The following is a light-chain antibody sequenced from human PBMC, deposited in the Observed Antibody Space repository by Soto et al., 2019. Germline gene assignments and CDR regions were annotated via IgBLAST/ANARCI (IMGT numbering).Light chain of an antibody. CDR2: EVS. CDR1: SSDVGGYNY. J-gene: IGLJ1*01. CDR3: SSFTSGSTL. V-gene: IGLV2-14*01. Sequence: QSVLTQPASVSGSPGQSITISCTGTSSDVGGYNYVCWYQQHPGKAPKLMIYEVSNRPSGVSNRFSGSKSGNTASLTISGLQAEDEADYYCSSFTSGSTLFGTGTKFTVL.